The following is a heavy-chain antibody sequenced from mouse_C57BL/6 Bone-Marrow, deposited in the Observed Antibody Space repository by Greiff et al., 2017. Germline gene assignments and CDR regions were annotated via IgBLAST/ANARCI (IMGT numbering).Heavy chain of an antibody. CDR2: INPSSGYT. V-gene: IGHV1-4*01. D-gene: IGHD1-1*01. J-gene: IGHJ1*03. CDR3: ARGDYGSSYDWYFDV. Sequence: VKLMESGAELARPGASVKMSCKASGYTFTSYTMHWVKQRPGQGLEWIGYINPSSGYTKYNQKFKDKATLTADKSSSTAYMQLSSLTSEDSAVYYCARGDYGSSYDWYFDVWGTGTTVTVSS. CDR1: GYTFTSYT.